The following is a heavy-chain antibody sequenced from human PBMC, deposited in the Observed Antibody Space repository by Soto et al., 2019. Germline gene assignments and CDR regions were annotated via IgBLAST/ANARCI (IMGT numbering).Heavy chain of an antibody. CDR1: GFTFSSYG. CDR2: IWYDGSNK. CDR3: ARDSGYSSSSTWFDP. V-gene: IGHV3-33*01. D-gene: IGHD6-6*01. J-gene: IGHJ5*02. Sequence: LILSCAASGFTFSSYGMHWVRQAPGKGLEWVAVIWYDGSNKYYADSVKGRFTISRDNSKNTLYLQMNSLRAEDTAVYYCARDSGYSSSSTWFDPWGQGTLVTVSS.